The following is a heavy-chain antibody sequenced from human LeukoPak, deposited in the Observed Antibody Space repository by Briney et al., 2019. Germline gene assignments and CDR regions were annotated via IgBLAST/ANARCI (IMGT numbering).Heavy chain of an antibody. CDR3: ARDAQRFSARNWFDP. Sequence: SVKVSCKASGGTFSSYAISWVRQAPGQGREWMGGIIPIFGTANYAQKFQGRVTITADESTSTAYMELSSLRSEDTAVYYCARDAQRFSARNWFDPWGQGTLVSVSS. V-gene: IGHV1-69*13. CDR2: IIPIFGTA. D-gene: IGHD3-3*01. J-gene: IGHJ5*02. CDR1: GGTFSSYA.